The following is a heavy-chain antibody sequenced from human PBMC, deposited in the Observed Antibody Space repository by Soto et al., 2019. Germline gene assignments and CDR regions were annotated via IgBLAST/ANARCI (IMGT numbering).Heavy chain of an antibody. CDR2: IIPIFGTP. CDR1: GDTFSSYA. J-gene: IGHJ3*02. V-gene: IGHV1-69*12. D-gene: IGHD3-3*01. CDR3: ARVIPFYEEGAFDI. Sequence: QVQLVQSGAEVKKPGSSVKVSCKASGDTFSSYAISWVRQAPGQGLEWMGGIIPIFGTPNYAHKFQGRVTXXAXEXXSTAYMELSSLRSEDTAVYYCARVIPFYEEGAFDIWGQGTMVTVSS.